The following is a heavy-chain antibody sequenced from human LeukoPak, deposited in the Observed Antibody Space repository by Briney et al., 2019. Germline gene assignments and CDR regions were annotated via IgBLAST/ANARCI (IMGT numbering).Heavy chain of an antibody. J-gene: IGHJ4*02. D-gene: IGHD1-26*01. CDR1: GGSISSYY. Sequence: PSETLSLTCTVSGGSISSYYWSWIRQPPGKGLEWIGYIYYDGSTSYNPSLKSRVTISVDTSKNQLSLKLSSVTAADTAVYYCARYHRGSYYFDYWGQGTLVTVSS. V-gene: IGHV4-59*01. CDR2: IYYDGST. CDR3: ARYHRGSYYFDY.